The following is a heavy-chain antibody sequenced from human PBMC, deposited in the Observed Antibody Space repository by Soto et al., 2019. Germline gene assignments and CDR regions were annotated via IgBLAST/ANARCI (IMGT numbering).Heavy chain of an antibody. CDR3: STPSWCPRVGATGTGGFNV. Sequence: QVQLQESGPGLVKPSETLSLTCRVSGGSVSDGGYYWSWIRQLPAKGREWIGYIYYTGNSYYNPSLKTRATLSIDTSKNQLSLRLTSVTAADTAVYYCSTPSWCPRVGATGTGGFNVWGQRILVTVSS. J-gene: IGHJ3*01. CDR2: IYYTGNS. CDR1: GGSVSDGGYY. V-gene: IGHV4-31*08. D-gene: IGHD1-26*01.